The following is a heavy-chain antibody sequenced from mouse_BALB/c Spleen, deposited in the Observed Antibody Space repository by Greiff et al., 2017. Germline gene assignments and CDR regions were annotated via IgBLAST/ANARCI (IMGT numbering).Heavy chain of an antibody. V-gene: IGHV14-1*02. Sequence: EVQLVESGAELVRPGALVKLSCKASGFNIKDYYMHWVKQRPEQGLEWIGWIDPENGNTIYDPKFQGKASITADTSSNTAYLQLSSLTSEDTAVYYCALYGNHAMDYWGQGTSVTVSS. J-gene: IGHJ4*01. CDR3: ALYGNHAMDY. CDR2: IDPENGNT. D-gene: IGHD2-1*01. CDR1: GFNIKDYY.